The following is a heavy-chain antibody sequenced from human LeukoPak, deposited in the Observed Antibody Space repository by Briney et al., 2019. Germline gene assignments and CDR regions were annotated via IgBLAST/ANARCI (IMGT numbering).Heavy chain of an antibody. CDR2: IYNDGNT. Sequence: GGSLRLSCAASEFTVSNNYMSWVRQAPGKGLEWVSVIYNDGNTYYADSVKGRFTISRDSSKNTVYLQMNSLRAEDTAVYYCAGDLGGSSWSLRAFDIWGQGTVVTVSS. V-gene: IGHV3-53*01. CDR3: AGDLGGSSWSLRAFDI. CDR1: EFTVSNNY. D-gene: IGHD6-13*01. J-gene: IGHJ3*02.